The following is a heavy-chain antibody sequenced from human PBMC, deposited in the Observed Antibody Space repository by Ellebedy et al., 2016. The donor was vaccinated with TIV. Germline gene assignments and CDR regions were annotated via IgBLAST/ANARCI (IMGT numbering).Heavy chain of an antibody. J-gene: IGHJ6*03. Sequence: SETLSLTXTVSGGSVSSGSYYWSWIRQPPGKGLEWIGYIYYSGSTNYNPSLKSRVTISVDTSKNQFSLKLSSVTAADTAVYYCARGRYYDFWSGSAYYMDVWGKGTTVTVSS. CDR1: GGSVSSGSYY. CDR3: ARGRYYDFWSGSAYYMDV. CDR2: IYYSGST. D-gene: IGHD3-3*01. V-gene: IGHV4-61*01.